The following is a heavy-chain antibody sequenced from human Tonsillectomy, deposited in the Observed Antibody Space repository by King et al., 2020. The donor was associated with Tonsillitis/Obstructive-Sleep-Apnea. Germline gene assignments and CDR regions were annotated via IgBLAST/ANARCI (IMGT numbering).Heavy chain of an antibody. CDR3: ARQDIVVIPTAQPNWFDP. J-gene: IGHJ5*02. Sequence: QLQESGPGLVKPSETLSLTCIVSGVSISSSSYYWGWIRQPPGKGLEWIGSVFYSGNTYYNPSLKSRVTISVDTSHNHFSLNFSSVTAADTAVYYCARQDIVVIPTAQPNWFDPWRRGTLVTVSS. CDR1: GVSISSSSYY. D-gene: IGHD2-2*01. V-gene: IGHV4-39*01. CDR2: VFYSGNT.